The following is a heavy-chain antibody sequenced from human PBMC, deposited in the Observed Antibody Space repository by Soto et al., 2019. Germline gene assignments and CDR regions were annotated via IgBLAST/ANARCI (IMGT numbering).Heavy chain of an antibody. CDR3: ARGINEGSSGYYLDV. J-gene: IGHJ4*02. CDR2: RYDDGST. V-gene: IGHV4-39*01. CDR1: GDSIRNRNYY. Sequence: LQLQESGPGLVKPSETLSLTCAVFGDSIRNRNYYWAWIRQPPGKGLEWIVSRYDDGSTFYNPSLKGRVSVSIDTSKKQSSLKMTSVTATDKAVYYCARGINEGSSGYYLDVWGQGNLVTVSS. D-gene: IGHD3-22*01.